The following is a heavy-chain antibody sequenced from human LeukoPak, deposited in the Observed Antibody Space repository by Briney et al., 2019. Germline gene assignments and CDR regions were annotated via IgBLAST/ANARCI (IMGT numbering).Heavy chain of an antibody. CDR1: GFTFSTYS. CDR3: AREELWFGEGYDSSGYYSR. V-gene: IGHV3-21*01. J-gene: IGHJ4*02. CDR2: ISSSSSYI. D-gene: IGHD3-22*01. Sequence: KPGGSLRLSCAASGFTFSTYSMNWVRQAPGKGLEWVSSISSSSSYIYYADSVKGRFTISRDNAKNSLYLQMNSLRAEDTAVYYCAREELWFGEGYDSSGYYSRWGQGTLVTVSS.